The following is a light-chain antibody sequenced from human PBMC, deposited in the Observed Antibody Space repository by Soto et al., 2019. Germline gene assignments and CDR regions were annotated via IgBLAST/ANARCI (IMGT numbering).Light chain of an antibody. J-gene: IGLJ1*01. V-gene: IGLV2-23*02. Sequence: QSVLTQPASVSGSPGQSITISCTGTSSDVGNYNFVSWFQQHPGKAPKFMIYEVNKRPSGVSTRFSGSKSGKTASLTISGLQADDEADYYCCSYEGSRTYVFGTGTKVTVL. CDR1: SSDVGNYNF. CDR3: CSYEGSRTYV. CDR2: EVN.